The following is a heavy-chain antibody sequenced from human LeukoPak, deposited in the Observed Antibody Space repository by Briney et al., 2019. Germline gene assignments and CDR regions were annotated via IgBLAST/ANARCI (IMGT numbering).Heavy chain of an antibody. J-gene: IGHJ4*02. V-gene: IGHV4-31*03. Sequence: TSQTLSLTCTVSGGSISSGGYYWSWIRQHPGKGLEWIGYIYYSGSTYYNPSLKRRVTISVDTSKNQFSLKLSSVTAADTAVYYCATSEYNSGSYWDYWGQGTLVTVSS. CDR3: ATSEYNSGSYWDY. CDR2: IYYSGST. CDR1: GGSISSGGYY. D-gene: IGHD1-26*01.